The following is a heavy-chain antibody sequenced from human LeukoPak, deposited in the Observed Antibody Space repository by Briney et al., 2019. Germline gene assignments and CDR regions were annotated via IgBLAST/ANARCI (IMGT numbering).Heavy chain of an antibody. Sequence: GGSLRLSCAASEFTFSSYAMQWVRQAPGKGLEWVAVIWNDGSNKYYADSVKGRFTISRDNSKNTMYLQMNSLRAEDTAVYSCARASGPFDYWGQGTLVTVSS. J-gene: IGHJ4*02. CDR2: IWNDGSNK. CDR1: EFTFSSYA. CDR3: ARASGPFDY. D-gene: IGHD3-10*01. V-gene: IGHV3-33*08.